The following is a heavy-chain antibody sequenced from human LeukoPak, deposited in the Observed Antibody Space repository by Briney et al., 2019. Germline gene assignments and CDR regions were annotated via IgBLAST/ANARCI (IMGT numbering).Heavy chain of an antibody. D-gene: IGHD3-22*01. V-gene: IGHV3-23*01. Sequence: GGSLRLSCAASGLTFSSYGMSLVRQAPGRGLEWVSAISGSGGSTYYADSVKGRFTISRDNSKNTLYLQMNSLRAEDKAVYYCAKDWWLGDSSGYYFGYWGQGTLVTVSS. CDR3: AKDWWLGDSSGYYFGY. CDR1: GLTFSSYG. CDR2: ISGSGGST. J-gene: IGHJ4*02.